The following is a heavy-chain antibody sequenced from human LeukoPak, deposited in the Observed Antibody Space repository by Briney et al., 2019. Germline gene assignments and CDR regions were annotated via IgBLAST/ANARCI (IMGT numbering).Heavy chain of an antibody. V-gene: IGHV1-46*01. CDR3: ARDTSGTTQGDSDY. D-gene: IGHD1-1*01. CDR1: GYTFTRYY. J-gene: IGHJ4*02. CDR2: IDPSGGSR. Sequence: ASVKVSCKASGYTFTRYYIHWVRQAPGQGLEWMGIIDPSGGSRSYAQKFQGRVTITRDTSTSTVYMELSSLRSEDTAVYYCARDTSGTTQGDSDYWGQGTLVTVSS.